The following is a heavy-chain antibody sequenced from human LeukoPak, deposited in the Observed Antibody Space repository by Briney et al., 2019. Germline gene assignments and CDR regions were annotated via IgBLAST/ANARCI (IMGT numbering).Heavy chain of an antibody. J-gene: IGHJ5*02. CDR1: GGSFSGYY. CDR2: INHSGST. V-gene: IGHV4-34*01. D-gene: IGHD2-2*01. Sequence: PSETLSLTCAVYGGSFSGYYWSWIRQPPGKGLEWIGEINHSGSTNYNPSLKSRVTISVDTSKNQFSLKLSSVTAADTAVYYCARLIYCSGTSCYRVEIGNWFDPWGQGTLVTVSS. CDR3: ARLIYCSGTSCYRVEIGNWFDP.